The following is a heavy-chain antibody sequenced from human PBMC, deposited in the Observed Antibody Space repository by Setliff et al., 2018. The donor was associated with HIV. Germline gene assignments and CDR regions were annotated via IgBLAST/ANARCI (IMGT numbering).Heavy chain of an antibody. CDR1: GGAFSGYY. CDR2: INHSGST. J-gene: IGHJ6*02. V-gene: IGHV4-34*01. Sequence: SETLSLTCAVYGGAFSGYYWSWIRQPPGKGLEWIGEINHSGSTNYNPSLKSRVTLSVDASKNHFSLKVSSVTAADTAVYYCAGGPRITLIEVVTSDYYYGMDVWGQGTTVTVSS. D-gene: IGHD3-22*01. CDR3: AGGPRITLIEVVTSDYYYGMDV.